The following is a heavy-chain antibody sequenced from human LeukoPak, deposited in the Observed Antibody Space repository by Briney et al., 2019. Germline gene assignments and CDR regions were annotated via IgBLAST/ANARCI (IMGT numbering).Heavy chain of an antibody. D-gene: IGHD3-16*01. Sequence: GVSLRLSCAASGFTFSSYGMNWARQAPGKGLEWVASINHNGNVNYYVDSVKGRFTISRDNAQNSLYLQMSNLRAEDTAVYFCARGVGLDVWGQGATVTVSS. CDR1: GFTFSSYG. CDR3: ARGVGLDV. V-gene: IGHV3-7*03. J-gene: IGHJ6*02. CDR2: INHNGNVN.